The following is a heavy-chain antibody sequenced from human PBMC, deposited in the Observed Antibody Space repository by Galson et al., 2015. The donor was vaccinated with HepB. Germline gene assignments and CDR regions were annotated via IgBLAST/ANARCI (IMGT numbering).Heavy chain of an antibody. Sequence: AISGDSVSSNSGAWNWIRQSPSRGLEWLGRTYYRSKWYNDYAISVKSRIIINPDTSKNQFSLQLNSVTPEDTAVYYCARALRSFFDYWGQGTLVTVSS. CDR3: ARALRSFFDY. V-gene: IGHV6-1*01. CDR2: TYYRSKWYN. D-gene: IGHD3-10*01. J-gene: IGHJ4*02. CDR1: GDSVSSNSGA.